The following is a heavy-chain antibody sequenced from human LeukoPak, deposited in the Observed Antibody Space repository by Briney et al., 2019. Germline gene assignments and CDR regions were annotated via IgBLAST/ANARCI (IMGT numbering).Heavy chain of an antibody. J-gene: IGHJ3*02. Sequence: TSGGSLRLSCAASGFTFSNAWMSWVRQAPGKGLEWVGRIKSKTDGGTTDYAAPVKGRFTISRDDSKNTLYLQMNSLKTEDTAVYYCTTDLRYWAWYSGGHGLDAFDIWGQGTMVTVSS. V-gene: IGHV3-15*01. D-gene: IGHD1-26*01. CDR1: GFTFSNAW. CDR2: IKSKTDGGTT. CDR3: TTDLRYWAWYSGGHGLDAFDI.